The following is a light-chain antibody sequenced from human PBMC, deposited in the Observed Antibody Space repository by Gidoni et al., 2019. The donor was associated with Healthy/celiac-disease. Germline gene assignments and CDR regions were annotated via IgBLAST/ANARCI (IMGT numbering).Light chain of an antibody. Sequence: ALRMTQSPSSFSASTGDRVTITCRASQGIRSYLAWYQHKPGKAPKLLIYAASTFQSGVPSRFSGSGSGTDFTLTISSLQSEDFATYYCQQYYSYLYTFGQGTKLEIK. J-gene: IGKJ2*01. CDR2: AAS. CDR1: QGIRSY. V-gene: IGKV1-8*01. CDR3: QQYYSYLYT.